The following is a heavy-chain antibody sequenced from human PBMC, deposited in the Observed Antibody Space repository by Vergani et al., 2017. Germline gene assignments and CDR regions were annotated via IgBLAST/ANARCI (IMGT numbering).Heavy chain of an antibody. J-gene: IGHJ4*02. Sequence: QVQLVQSGAEVKKPGSSVKVSCKASGGTFSSYAISWVRQAPGQGLEWMGGIIPIFGTANYAQNFQGRVTITSDESTSTAYMELSSLRSEHTAVYYCARDRPPDYYDSSGYYYGGVDYWGQGTLVTVSS. V-gene: IGHV1-69*01. D-gene: IGHD3-22*01. CDR1: GGTFSSYA. CDR3: ARDRPPDYYDSSGYYYGGVDY. CDR2: IIPIFGTA.